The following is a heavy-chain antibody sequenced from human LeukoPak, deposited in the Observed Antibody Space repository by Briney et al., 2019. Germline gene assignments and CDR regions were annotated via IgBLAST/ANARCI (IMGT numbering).Heavy chain of an antibody. CDR2: INHSGST. CDR3: ARGPDIVVVPAALPMGDNWFDP. CDR1: GGSFSGYY. D-gene: IGHD2-2*01. J-gene: IGHJ5*02. V-gene: IGHV4-34*01. Sequence: PSETLSLTCAVYGGSFSGYYWSWIRQPPGKGLEWIGEINHSGSTNYNPSLKSRLTISVDTSKNQFSLKLSSVTAADTAVYYCARGPDIVVVPAALPMGDNWFDPWGQGTLVTVSS.